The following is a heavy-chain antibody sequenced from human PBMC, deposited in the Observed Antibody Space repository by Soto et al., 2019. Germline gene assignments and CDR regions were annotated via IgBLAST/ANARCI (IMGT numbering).Heavy chain of an antibody. V-gene: IGHV3-48*02. CDR2: ISSSSSTI. J-gene: IGHJ4*02. D-gene: IGHD1-26*01. CDR3: VRGGATIFDY. CDR1: GFTFTSYS. Sequence: EVQLVESGGGLVQPGGSLRLSCAASGFTFTSYSMNWVRQAPGKGLEWVSYISSSSSTIYYADSMKGRFTISRDHAKNSLYLQVNSLREEDTAVYHCVRGGATIFDYWGRGTLVTVSS.